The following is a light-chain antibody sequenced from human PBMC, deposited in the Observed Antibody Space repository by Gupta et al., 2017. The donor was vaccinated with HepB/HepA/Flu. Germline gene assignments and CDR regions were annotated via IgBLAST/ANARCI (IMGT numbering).Light chain of an antibody. CDR3: LLHYSAARGV. V-gene: IGLV7-46*01. Sequence: QAVVTPVPSLTVYPGGTVTLTCGHSTGPVPSVHFPYGFQQRPGQAPSTLIYDTSHKHSWTPARFSGSLRGGKAALTRSGAQPEDEAENYCLLHYSAARGVYGGGTKLTVL. J-gene: IGLJ2*01. CDR1: TGPVPSVHF. CDR2: DTS.